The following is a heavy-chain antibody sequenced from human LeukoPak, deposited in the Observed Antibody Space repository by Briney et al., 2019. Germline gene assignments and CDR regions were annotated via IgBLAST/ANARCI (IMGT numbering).Heavy chain of an antibody. CDR1: GGSISSGSYY. Sequence: SETLSLTCTVSGGSISSGSYYWSWIRQPAGKGLEWIGRIYTSGSTNYNPSLKSRVTISVDTSKNQFSLKLSSVTAADTAVYYCARDLLSAAAREGWFDPWGQGTLVTVSS. V-gene: IGHV4-61*02. D-gene: IGHD2-2*01. CDR2: IYTSGST. J-gene: IGHJ5*02. CDR3: ARDLLSAAAREGWFDP.